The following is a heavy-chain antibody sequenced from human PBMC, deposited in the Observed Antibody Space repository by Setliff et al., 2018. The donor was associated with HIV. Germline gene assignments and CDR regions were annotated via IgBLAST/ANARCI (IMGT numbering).Heavy chain of an antibody. CDR2: IYHSGST. J-gene: IGHJ4*02. CDR3: ARGGPDYYDYPYFDS. D-gene: IGHD3-22*01. Sequence: SETLSLTCAVSGGSISSNWWSWVRQSPGKGLEWIGEIYHSGSTHYNPSLQSRVTISVDKSKNQFSLKLNSLIAADTAVYFCARGGPDYYDYPYFDSWGQGTLVTVSS. V-gene: IGHV4-4*02. CDR1: GGSISSNW.